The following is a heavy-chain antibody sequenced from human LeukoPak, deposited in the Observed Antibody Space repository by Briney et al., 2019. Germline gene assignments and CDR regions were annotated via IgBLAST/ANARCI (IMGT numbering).Heavy chain of an antibody. J-gene: IGHJ4*02. CDR3: AREYYYDSRGYYYGY. Sequence: PGGSLRLSCAASGFTFSDYYMNWIRQAPGKGLEWVSYISSSGSTIYYADSVKGRFTISRDNAKNSLYLQMNSLRAEDTAVYYCAREYYYDSRGYYYGYWGQGTLVTVSS. CDR1: GFTFSDYY. D-gene: IGHD3-22*01. V-gene: IGHV3-11*01. CDR2: ISSSGSTI.